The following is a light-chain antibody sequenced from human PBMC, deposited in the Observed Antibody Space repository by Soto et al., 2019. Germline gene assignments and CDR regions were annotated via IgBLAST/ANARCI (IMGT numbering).Light chain of an antibody. CDR2: LGS. V-gene: IGKV4-1*01. CDR1: QSVLYSSNNKNY. J-gene: IGKJ5*01. Sequence: DIVITQSPDSLAVSLGERATINCKSSQSVLYSSNNKNYLAWYQQKPGQSPQLLIYLGSNRASGVPDRFSGSGSGTDFTLKISRVEAEDVGVYYCMQGKYWPPITCGQGTRREIK. CDR3: MQGKYWPPIT.